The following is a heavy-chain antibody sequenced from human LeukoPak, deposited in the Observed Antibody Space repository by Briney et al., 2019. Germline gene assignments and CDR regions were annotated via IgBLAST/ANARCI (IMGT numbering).Heavy chain of an antibody. CDR1: GYTLTELS. D-gene: IGHD2-21*01. CDR3: ARDRDIVVVIADDLDY. J-gene: IGHJ4*02. CDR2: FDPEDGET. Sequence: ASVKVSCKVSGYTLTELSMHWVRQAPGKWLEWIGGFDPEDGETIYAQKFQGRVTMTEDTSTDTAYMELSSLRAEDTAVYYCARDRDIVVVIADDLDYWGQGTLVTVSS. V-gene: IGHV1-24*01.